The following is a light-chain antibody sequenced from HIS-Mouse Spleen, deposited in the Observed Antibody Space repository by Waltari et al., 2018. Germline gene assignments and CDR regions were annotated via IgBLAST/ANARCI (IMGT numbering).Light chain of an antibody. CDR1: SSDVGGYNY. J-gene: IGLJ3*02. V-gene: IGLV2-14*01. CDR2: EVS. CDR3: SSYTSSSTWV. Sequence: QSALTQPASVSGSPGQSITISCTGTSSDVGGYNYVSWYQQHPGQAPKLMIYEVSHRPSGVSNRFSGSKSGNTASLTISGLQAEDEADYYCSSYTSSSTWVFGGGTKLTVL.